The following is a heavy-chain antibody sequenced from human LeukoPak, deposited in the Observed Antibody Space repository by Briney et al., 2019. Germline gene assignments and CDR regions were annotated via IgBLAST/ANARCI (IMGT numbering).Heavy chain of an antibody. CDR1: GFTVSSDY. V-gene: IGHV3-53*01. CDR2: IYTGGTP. J-gene: IGHJ6*03. D-gene: IGHD2-15*01. CDR3: TRAVRTPRYFYYYMDV. Sequence: PGGSLRLSCAASGFTVSSDYMAWVRQPPGKGLEWVSVIYTGGTPYYADSVRGRFIISRDSSKNMVYLQINSLRVEGTAVYYCTRAVRTPRYFYYYMDVWGKGTTVIVSS.